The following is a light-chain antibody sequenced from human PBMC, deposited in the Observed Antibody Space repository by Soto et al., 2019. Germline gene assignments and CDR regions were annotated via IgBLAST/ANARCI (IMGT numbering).Light chain of an antibody. Sequence: EIVMTQSPATLSVSPGERATLSCRASQSVKSNLAWYQQKPGQAPRLLIYGASTRATDIPARFSGSGSGTEFTLTISSLQSEDFAVYYCQQYSNWPWGTFGQGTKVEIK. CDR1: QSVKSN. CDR3: QQYSNWPWGT. V-gene: IGKV3-15*01. J-gene: IGKJ1*01. CDR2: GAS.